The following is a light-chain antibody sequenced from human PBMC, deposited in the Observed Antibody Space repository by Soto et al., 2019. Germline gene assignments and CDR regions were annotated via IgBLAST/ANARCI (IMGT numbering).Light chain of an antibody. V-gene: IGKV1-8*01. J-gene: IGKJ3*01. CDR2: AAS. Sequence: AIRMTQSPSSLSASTGDTVTISCRASEDVSNYLAWYQQKPGKAPKLLIYAASSLQSGVPSRFSGSGSGTDFTLTIRSLQSEDFATYYCQHCYSYPPFTFGPGTK. CDR3: QHCYSYPPFT. CDR1: EDVSNY.